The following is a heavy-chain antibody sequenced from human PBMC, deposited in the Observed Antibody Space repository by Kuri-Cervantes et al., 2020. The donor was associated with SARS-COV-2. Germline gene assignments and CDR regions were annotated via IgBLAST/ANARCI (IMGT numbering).Heavy chain of an antibody. Sequence: SQTLSLTCAVYGGSFSDYYWSWVRQPPGKGLEWIGEINHSGNTNYDPSLKSRVTISIDTSKNQFSLKLSSVTAADTAVYYCAREWGLGYCSSTSCYGMDVWGKGTTVTVSS. CDR1: GGSFSDYY. J-gene: IGHJ6*04. D-gene: IGHD2-2*01. CDR2: INHSGNT. CDR3: AREWGLGYCSSTSCYGMDV. V-gene: IGHV4-34*01.